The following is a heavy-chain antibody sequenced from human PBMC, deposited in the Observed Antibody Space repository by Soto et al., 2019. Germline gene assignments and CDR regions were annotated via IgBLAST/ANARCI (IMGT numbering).Heavy chain of an antibody. Sequence: PGGSLRLSCAASGFTFSSYGMHWVRQAPGKGLEWVAVISYDGSNKYYADSVKGRFTISRDNSKNTLYLQMNSLRAEDTAVYYCAKGGQIFDDFGYMDVWGKGTTVTVSS. J-gene: IGHJ6*03. CDR3: AKGGQIFDDFGYMDV. D-gene: IGHD3-3*01. CDR1: GFTFSSYG. CDR2: ISYDGSNK. V-gene: IGHV3-30*18.